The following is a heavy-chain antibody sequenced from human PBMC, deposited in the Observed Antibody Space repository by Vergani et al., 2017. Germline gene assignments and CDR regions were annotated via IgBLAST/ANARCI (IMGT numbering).Heavy chain of an antibody. CDR1: GGSVDSRKHY. D-gene: IGHD3/OR15-3a*01. J-gene: IGHJ6*03. CDR3: AKQIYEFWNGYSYYYHYYMDV. Sequence: QVLLRESGPGLVKPSETLSLTCTVSGGSVDSRKHYWGWIRQPPGKGLEWIGTVSYSGATYYTPSLKNRVKVSLNTSENQFSLQMSSVTAADTAVYYCAKQIYEFWNGYSYYYHYYMDVWGKGTTVTVSS. V-gene: IGHV4-39*01. CDR2: VSYSGAT.